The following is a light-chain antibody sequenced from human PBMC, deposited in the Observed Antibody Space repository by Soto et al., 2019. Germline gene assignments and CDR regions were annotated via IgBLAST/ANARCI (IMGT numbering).Light chain of an antibody. J-gene: IGLJ3*02. CDR2: EDS. CDR3: CSNAGLV. V-gene: IGLV2-23*01. Sequence: QSALTQPASVSGSPGQSITISCTGASSDAGSHNLVSWFQHHPGKAPKLIIYEDSKWPSGVSNRFSGSKSGNTASLTISGLQPEDEADYYCCSNAGLVFGGGTKVTVL. CDR1: SSDAGSHNL.